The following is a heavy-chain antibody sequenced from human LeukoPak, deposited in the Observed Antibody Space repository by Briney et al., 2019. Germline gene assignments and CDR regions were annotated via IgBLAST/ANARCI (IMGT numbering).Heavy chain of an antibody. CDR3: AREEGRTPGSSSGY. D-gene: IGHD6-6*01. Sequence: GGSLRLSCAASGFTFSSYSMNWVRQAPGKGLEWVSSISSSSSYIYYADSVKGRFTISRDNSKDTLYLQMDSLRAEDTAVYYCAREEGRTPGSSSGYWGQGTLVAVSS. J-gene: IGHJ4*02. V-gene: IGHV3-21*04. CDR1: GFTFSSYS. CDR2: ISSSSSYI.